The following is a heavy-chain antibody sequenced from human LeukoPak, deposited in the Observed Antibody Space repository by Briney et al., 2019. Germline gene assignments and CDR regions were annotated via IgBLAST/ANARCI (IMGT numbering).Heavy chain of an antibody. D-gene: IGHD2-15*01. J-gene: IGHJ6*03. CDR1: GGSISSSSYY. CDR2: IYYSGST. V-gene: IGHV4-39*07. Sequence: SETLSLTCTVSGGSISSSSYYWGWIRQPPGKGLEWIGSIYYSGSTYYNPSLKSRVTISVDTSKNQFSLRLSSVTAADTAVYYCARVGSYCSGGSCYSTHPGYYYYYMDVWGKGTTVTVSS. CDR3: ARVGSYCSGGSCYSTHPGYYYYYMDV.